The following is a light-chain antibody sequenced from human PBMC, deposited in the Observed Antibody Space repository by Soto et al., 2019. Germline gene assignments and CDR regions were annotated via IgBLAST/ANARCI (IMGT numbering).Light chain of an antibody. CDR3: SSYTSSSTLYV. CDR2: DVS. Sequence: QSALTQPASVSGSPGQSITISCTGTSSDVGTYNYVSWYQQHPGKAHKLIIYDVSNRPSGVSNRFSGSKSGNTASLTISGPQAEDEADYYCSSYTSSSTLYVFATGTKLTVL. J-gene: IGLJ1*01. V-gene: IGLV2-14*03. CDR1: SSDVGTYNY.